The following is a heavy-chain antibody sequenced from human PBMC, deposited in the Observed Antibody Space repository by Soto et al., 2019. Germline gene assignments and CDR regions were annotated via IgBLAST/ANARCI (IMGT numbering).Heavy chain of an antibody. CDR3: ARDGIAAAGNSCFDP. CDR2: INAGNGNT. J-gene: IGHJ5*02. Sequence: ASVKVSCKASGYTFTSHAMHWVRQAPGQRLEWMGWINAGNGNTKYSQKFQGRVTITTDTSASTGYMELSSLRSEDTAVYYCARDGIAAAGNSCFDPWGQGTLVTVAS. V-gene: IGHV1-3*01. D-gene: IGHD6-13*01. CDR1: GYTFTSHA.